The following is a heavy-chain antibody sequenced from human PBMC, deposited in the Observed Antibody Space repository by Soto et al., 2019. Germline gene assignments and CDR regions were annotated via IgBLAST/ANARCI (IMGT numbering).Heavy chain of an antibody. CDR3: ARGGPSSKWLDP. CDR1: GGSISSYY. J-gene: IGHJ5*02. CDR2: VYNSGST. Sequence: QVQLQESGPGLLKSSETLSLTCTVSGGSISSYYWSWIRQPPGKGLEWIGYVYNSGSTNYNPSLKSRFTISKDTSKNQFSLKLTSLTATDTAVYYCARGGPSSKWLDPWGQGTLVTVSS. V-gene: IGHV4-59*01.